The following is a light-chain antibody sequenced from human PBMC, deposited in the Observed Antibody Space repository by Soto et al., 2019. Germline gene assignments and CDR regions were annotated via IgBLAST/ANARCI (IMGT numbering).Light chain of an antibody. V-gene: IGKV1-39*01. CDR1: QSVISY. Sequence: DIQMTQSPSSLSASIGDRVTITCRASQSVISYLNWYQQKPGRAPKLLMFAASSLLSGVPSRFSGSGSGTDFTLTISSLQHEHFATYYCLQTYSTPFTFGPGTKVDIK. CDR3: LQTYSTPFT. J-gene: IGKJ3*01. CDR2: AAS.